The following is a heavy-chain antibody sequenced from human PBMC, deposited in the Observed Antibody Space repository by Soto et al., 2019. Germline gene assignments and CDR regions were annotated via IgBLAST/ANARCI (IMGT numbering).Heavy chain of an antibody. CDR3: TRRAAYCGGDCDEGGFDY. J-gene: IGHJ4*02. Sequence: GGSLRLSCAASGFTFSGSAMHWVRQASGKGLEWVGRIRSKANSYATAYAASVKGRFAISREDSKNTAYLQMNSLKTEDTAVYYCTRRAAYCGGDCDEGGFDYWSQGTLVTVSS. D-gene: IGHD2-21*02. CDR1: GFTFSGSA. V-gene: IGHV3-73*01. CDR2: IRSKANSYAT.